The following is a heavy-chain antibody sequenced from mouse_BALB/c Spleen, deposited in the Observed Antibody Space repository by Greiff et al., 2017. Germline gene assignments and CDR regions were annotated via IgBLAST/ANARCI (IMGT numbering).Heavy chain of an antibody. CDR3: TRGTGYYAMDY. J-gene: IGHJ4*01. CDR1: GYTFTDYE. D-gene: IGHD4-1*01. V-gene: IGHV1-15*01. CDR2: IDPETGGT. Sequence: QVQLQQSGAELVRPGASVTLSCKASGYTFTDYEMHWVKQTPVHGLEWIGAIDPETGGTAYNQKFKGKATLTADKSSSTAYMELRSLTSEDSAVYYYTRGTGYYAMDYWGQGTSVTVSS.